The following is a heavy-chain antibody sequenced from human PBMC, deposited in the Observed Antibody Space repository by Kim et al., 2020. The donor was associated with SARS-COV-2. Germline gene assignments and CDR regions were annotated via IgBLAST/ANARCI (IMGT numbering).Heavy chain of an antibody. CDR2: IIPISGST. CDR3: ARSDYGGNQAGDY. J-gene: IGHJ4*02. D-gene: IGHD4-17*01. CDR1: GYTFNSYW. Sequence: ASVKVSCKASGYTFNSYWMHWMRQVPGQGLEWMGIIIPISGSTSYAQKFQGRVTMTRDTSTSTVYMELSSLTSEDTAVYYCARSDYGGNQAGDYWGQGTLVTVSS. V-gene: IGHV1-46*02.